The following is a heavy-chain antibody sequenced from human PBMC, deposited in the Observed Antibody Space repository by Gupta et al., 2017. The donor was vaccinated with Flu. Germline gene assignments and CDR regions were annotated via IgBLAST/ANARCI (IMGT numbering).Heavy chain of an antibody. V-gene: IGHV3-74*03. Sequence: SSYLRGVRQAPGKGLVWVSRINPDGSSTTYAESVKGRFTISRDNAKNTLYLQMNSLGDDDTAVYYCATVTSGCWGQGTLVTVSS. D-gene: IGHD4-17*01. J-gene: IGHJ4*02. CDR1: SSY. CDR3: ATVTSGC. CDR2: INPDGSST.